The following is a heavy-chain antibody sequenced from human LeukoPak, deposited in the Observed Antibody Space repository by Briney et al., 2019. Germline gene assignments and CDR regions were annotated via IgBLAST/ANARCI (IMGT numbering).Heavy chain of an antibody. CDR2: INPSGGST. D-gene: IGHD4-23*01. CDR1: GYTFTSYY. CDR3: ARGAGANSGDY. Sequence: GASVTVSCTASGYTFTSYYMHWVRQAPGQGLEWMGIINPSGGSTTYAQKFQGRVTMTRDTSTSTVYMELSSLRSEDTAVYYCARGAGANSGDYWGQGALVTVSS. J-gene: IGHJ4*02. V-gene: IGHV1-46*01.